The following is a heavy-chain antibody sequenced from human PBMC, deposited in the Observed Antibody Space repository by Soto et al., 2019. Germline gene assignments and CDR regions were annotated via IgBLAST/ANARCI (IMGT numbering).Heavy chain of an antibody. J-gene: IGHJ3*02. CDR2: IIPMLGIA. D-gene: IGHD2-21*01. Sequence: QVQLVQSGAEVKKPGSSVKVSCKDSGGTFSTYSMFWVRQAPGQGLEWMGRIIPMLGIANYAQRFQDRVTITADKSTATAHMELSSLRSEDTALYYCTIGSWSGEVFDIWGQGTMVTVSS. V-gene: IGHV1-69*02. CDR1: GGTFSTYS. CDR3: TIGSWSGEVFDI.